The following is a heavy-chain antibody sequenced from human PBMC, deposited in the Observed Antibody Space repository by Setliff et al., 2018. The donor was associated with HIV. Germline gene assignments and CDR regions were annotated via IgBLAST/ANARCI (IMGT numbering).Heavy chain of an antibody. D-gene: IGHD2-2*01. CDR3: ARDGGKTYQLPTPSWYDP. J-gene: IGHJ5*02. V-gene: IGHV3-21*01. CDR2: ISSSSSYI. Sequence: GGSLRLSCAASGFTFSNYWMYWVRQAPGKGLEWVSSISSSSSYIYYADSVKGRFTISRDNAKNSLYLQMNSLRAEDTAVYYCARDGGKTYQLPTPSWYDPWGQGTLVTVSS. CDR1: GFTFSNYW.